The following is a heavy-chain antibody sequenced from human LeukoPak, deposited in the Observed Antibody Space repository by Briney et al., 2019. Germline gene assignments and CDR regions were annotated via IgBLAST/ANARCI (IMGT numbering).Heavy chain of an antibody. Sequence: GGSLRLSCTPSGFTFGDYAMSRFRQAPGKGLEWVGFIRSKAYGGTTEYAASVKGRFTISRDDSKSIAYLQMNSLKTEDTAVYYCTREGTYGYYYFDDYWGQGTLVTVSS. CDR1: GFTFGDYA. J-gene: IGHJ4*02. D-gene: IGHD3-22*01. CDR2: IRSKAYGGTT. V-gene: IGHV3-49*03. CDR3: TREGTYGYYYFDDY.